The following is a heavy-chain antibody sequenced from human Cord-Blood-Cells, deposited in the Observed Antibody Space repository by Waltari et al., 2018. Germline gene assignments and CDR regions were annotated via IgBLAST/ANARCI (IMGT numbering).Heavy chain of an antibody. Sequence: QVQLQQWGAGLLKPSETLSLTCAVYGGSFSGYYWSWIRQPPGKGLEWIGEINHSGSTNYNPSLKSRVTISVDTSKNQFSLKLSSVTAADTAVYYCATRPSSWYGYYFDYWGQGTLVTVSS. D-gene: IGHD6-13*01. CDR3: ATRPSSWYGYYFDY. CDR1: GGSFSGYY. CDR2: INHSGST. J-gene: IGHJ4*02. V-gene: IGHV4-34*01.